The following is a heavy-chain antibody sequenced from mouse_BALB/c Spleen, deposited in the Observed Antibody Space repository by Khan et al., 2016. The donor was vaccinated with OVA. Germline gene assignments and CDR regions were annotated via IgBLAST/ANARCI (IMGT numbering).Heavy chain of an antibody. Sequence: QVQLQQSGAELVKPGASVKLSCKASGYTFNSYYMYWVKQRPGQGLEWIGEINPNNGDANFNEKFKNKATLTVDKSSNTAFMQLSSLTSEDSAVYYCTRSGYCSFAYWGQGTLVTVSA. CDR1: GYTFNSYY. CDR3: TRSGYCSFAY. V-gene: IGHV1S81*02. J-gene: IGHJ3*01. CDR2: INPNNGDA. D-gene: IGHD3-2*02.